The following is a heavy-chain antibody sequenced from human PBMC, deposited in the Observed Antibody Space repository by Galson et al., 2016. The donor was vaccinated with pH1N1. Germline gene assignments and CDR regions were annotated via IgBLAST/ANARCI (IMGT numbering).Heavy chain of an antibody. V-gene: IGHV3-23*01. D-gene: IGHD2/OR15-2a*01. CDR1: GFTFSSYA. J-gene: IGHJ3*02. CDR3: AKTLTHDEIYDAFDI. Sequence: SLRLSCAASGFTFSSYAMRWVRQAPGKGLEWVSAISGSGGSTYYADSVKGRFTISRDNSKNTLYLQMNSLRAEDTAVYDCAKTLTHDEIYDAFDIWGQGAMVTVSS. CDR2: ISGSGGST.